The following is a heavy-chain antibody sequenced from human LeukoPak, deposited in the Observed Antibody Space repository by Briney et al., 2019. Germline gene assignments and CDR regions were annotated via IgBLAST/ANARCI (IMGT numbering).Heavy chain of an antibody. CDR3: ARSRGRTRQEYYDFWSGYLDAFDI. CDR1: GYTFTSYG. D-gene: IGHD3-3*01. CDR2: ISAYNGNT. V-gene: IGHV1-18*01. Sequence: ASVKVSCKASGYTFTSYGISWVRQAPGQGLEWMGWISAYNGNTNYAQKLQGRVTMTTDTSTSTAYMELGSLRSDDTAVYYCARSRGRTRQEYYDFWSGYLDAFDIWGQGTMVTVSS. J-gene: IGHJ3*02.